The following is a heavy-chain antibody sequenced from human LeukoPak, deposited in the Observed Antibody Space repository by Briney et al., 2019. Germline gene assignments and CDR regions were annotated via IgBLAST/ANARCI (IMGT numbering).Heavy chain of an antibody. CDR3: ARGPYGMDV. V-gene: IGHV1-46*01. CDR2: INPSGGST. J-gene: IGHJ6*02. CDR1: GYTFTSYG. Sequence: ASVKVSCKASGYTFTSYGISWVRPAPGQGLEWMGIINPSGGSTSYAQKFQGRVTMTRDTSTSTVYMELSSLRSEDTAVYYCARGPYGMDVWGQGTTVTVSS.